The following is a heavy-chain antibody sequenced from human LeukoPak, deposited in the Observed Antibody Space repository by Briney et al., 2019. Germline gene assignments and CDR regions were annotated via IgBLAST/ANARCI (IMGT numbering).Heavy chain of an antibody. J-gene: IGHJ4*02. CDR1: GDSVSSNSVA. CDR2: TYYRSKWYF. Sequence: QTLSLTCAISGDSVSSNSVAWNWIRQSPSRGLEWLGRTYYRSKWYFEYAVSVKSRISINPDTSKNQFSLQLNSVTPEDTAVYYRAKQSDRFDSWGQGTLVTVSS. V-gene: IGHV6-1*01. CDR3: AKQSDRFDS. D-gene: IGHD2-21*01.